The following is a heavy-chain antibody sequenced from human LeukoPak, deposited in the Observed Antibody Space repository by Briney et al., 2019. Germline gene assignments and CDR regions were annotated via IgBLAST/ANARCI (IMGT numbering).Heavy chain of an antibody. CDR3: ARTAPGTPLGGYYYYMGV. D-gene: IGHD1/OR15-1a*01. CDR1: GYTFTNYG. CDR2: ISVYNGNT. Sequence: WASVTVSCKASGYTFTNYGINWVRQAPGQGLKWMGWISVYNGNTNYAQNLRDRVTMTTDTSTSTAYMELRSLRSDDTAVYYCARTAPGTPLGGYYYYMGVWGKGTTVTVSS. V-gene: IGHV1-18*04. J-gene: IGHJ6*03.